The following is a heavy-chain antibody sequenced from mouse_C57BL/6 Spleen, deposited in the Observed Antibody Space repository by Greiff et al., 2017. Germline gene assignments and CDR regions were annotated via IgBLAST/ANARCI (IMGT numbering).Heavy chain of an antibody. Sequence: QVQLQQPGAELVKPGASVKLSCKASGYTFTSYWMHWVKQRPGQGLEWIGMIHPNSGSTNYNEKFKSKATLTVDKSSSTAYMQLSSLTSVDSAVYYCARKGTMVFAYWGQGTLVTVSA. V-gene: IGHV1-64*01. CDR3: ARKGTMVFAY. J-gene: IGHJ3*01. D-gene: IGHD1-1*02. CDR1: GYTFTSYW. CDR2: IHPNSGST.